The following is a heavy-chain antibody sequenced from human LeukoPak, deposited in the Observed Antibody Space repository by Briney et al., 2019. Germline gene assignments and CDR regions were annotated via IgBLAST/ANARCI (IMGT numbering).Heavy chain of an antibody. V-gene: IGHV5-51*01. CDR1: GYRFTSYW. CDR3: ARHGSGSYYGY. Sequence: GESLKISFKGSGYRFTSYWIGWGRPMPGKGLEWMGIIYPGDSDTRYSPSFQGQVTISADKSISTAYLQWSSPKASDTAMYYCARHGSGSYYGYWGQGTLVTVSS. J-gene: IGHJ4*02. D-gene: IGHD1-26*01. CDR2: IYPGDSDT.